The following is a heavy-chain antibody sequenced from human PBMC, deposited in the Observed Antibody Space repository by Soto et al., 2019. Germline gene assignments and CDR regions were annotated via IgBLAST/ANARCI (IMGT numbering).Heavy chain of an antibody. CDR1: GGSISSYY. CDR2: IYYSGST. J-gene: IGHJ5*02. CDR3: ARGYCSSTSCYEVNWFDP. D-gene: IGHD2-2*01. V-gene: IGHV4-59*01. Sequence: SETLSLTCTVSGGSISSYYWSWIRQPPGKGLEWIGYIYYSGSTNYNPSLKSRVTISVDTSKNQFSLKLSSVTAADTAVYYCARGYCSSTSCYEVNWFDPWGQGTLVTVSS.